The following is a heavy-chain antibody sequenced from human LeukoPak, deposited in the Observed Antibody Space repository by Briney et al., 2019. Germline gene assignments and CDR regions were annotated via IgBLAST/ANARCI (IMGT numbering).Heavy chain of an antibody. CDR3: ARRSFTYSYASNYYYYYYMDV. D-gene: IGHD5-18*01. Sequence: PSETLSLTCTVSGYSISSGYYWGCIRQPPGKGLEWIGEINHSGSTNYNPSLKSRVTISVDTSKNQFSLKLSSVTAADTAVYYCARRSFTYSYASNYYYYYYMDVWGKGTTVTISS. CDR2: INHSGST. J-gene: IGHJ6*03. CDR1: GYSISSGYY. V-gene: IGHV4-38-2*02.